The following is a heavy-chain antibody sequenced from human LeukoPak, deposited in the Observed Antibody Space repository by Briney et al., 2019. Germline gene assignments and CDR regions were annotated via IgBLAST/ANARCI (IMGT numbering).Heavy chain of an antibody. Sequence: ASAKVSCKASGGTFSSYAISWVRQAPGQGLEWMGGIIPIFGTANYAQKFQGRATITADKSTSTAYMELSSLRSEDTAVYYCARVGWGEQWPPSAGAFDIWGQGTMVTVSS. CDR2: IIPIFGTA. J-gene: IGHJ3*02. V-gene: IGHV1-69*06. CDR1: GGTFSSYA. CDR3: ARVGWGEQWPPSAGAFDI. D-gene: IGHD6-19*01.